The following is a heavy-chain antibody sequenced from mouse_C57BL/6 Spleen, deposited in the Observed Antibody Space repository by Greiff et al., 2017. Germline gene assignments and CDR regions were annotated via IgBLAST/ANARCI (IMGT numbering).Heavy chain of an antibody. Sequence: VQLQQSGAELVKPGASVKMSCKASGYTFTSYWITWVKQRPGQGLEWIGDIYPGSGSTNYNEKFKSKATLTVDTSSSTAYMQLSSLTSEDSAVYYCARRGGSSAWFAYWGQRTLVTVSA. CDR2: IYPGSGST. J-gene: IGHJ3*01. D-gene: IGHD1-1*01. CDR1: GYTFTSYW. V-gene: IGHV1-55*01. CDR3: ARRGGSSAWFAY.